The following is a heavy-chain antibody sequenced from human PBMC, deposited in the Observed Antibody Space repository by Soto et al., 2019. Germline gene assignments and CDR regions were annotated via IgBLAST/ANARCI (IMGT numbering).Heavy chain of an antibody. CDR3: ARVSGSYYYGMDV. Sequence: QVQLQESGPGLVKPSGTLSLTCAVSGGSISSSYWWSWVRQPPGKGLEWIGEIYHSGSTNYNTSLKSRVTISVDKSKKQFSLKGTSVTAADTAVYYCARVSGSYYYGMDVWGQGTTVTVSS. CDR2: IYHSGST. V-gene: IGHV4-4*02. J-gene: IGHJ6*02. CDR1: GGSISSSYW.